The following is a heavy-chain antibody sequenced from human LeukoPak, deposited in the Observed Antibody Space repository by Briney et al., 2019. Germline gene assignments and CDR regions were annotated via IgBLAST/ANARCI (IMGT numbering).Heavy chain of an antibody. V-gene: IGHV4-59*01. CDR3: ARVLRPMASQYYFDY. D-gene: IGHD3-10*01. CDR1: GGSISTYY. J-gene: IGHJ4*02. CDR2: IYYSGTT. Sequence: PSETLSLTCTVSGGSISTYYWNWIRQPPGKGLEWIGYIYYSGTTSYNPSLKTRVTISIDTSKNQFSLKLSSVTAADTAVYYCARVLRPMASQYYFDYWGQGTLVTVSS.